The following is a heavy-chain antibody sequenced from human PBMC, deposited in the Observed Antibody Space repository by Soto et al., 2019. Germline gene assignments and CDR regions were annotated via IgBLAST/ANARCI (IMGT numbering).Heavy chain of an antibody. CDR2: ISSSGSTI. D-gene: IGHD3-3*01. CDR1: GFTFSDYY. J-gene: IGHJ6*03. V-gene: IGHV3-11*01. CDR3: ARGSVIDFWSGYYYLGYMDV. Sequence: GGSLRLSCAASGFTFSDYYMSWIRQAPGKGLEWVSYISSSGSTIYYADSVKGRFTISRDNAKNSLYLQMNSLRAEDTAVYYCARGSVIDFWSGYYYLGYMDVWGKGTTVTVSS.